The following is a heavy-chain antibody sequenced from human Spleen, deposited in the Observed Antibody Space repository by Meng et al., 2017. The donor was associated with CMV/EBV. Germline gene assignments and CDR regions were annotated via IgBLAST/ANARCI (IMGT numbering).Heavy chain of an antibody. Sequence: ASVKVSCKASGYTFTSYDINWVRQASGQGLEWMGWMNPNSGNTGYAQKFQGRVTMTRNTSISTAYMELSSLRSEDTAVYYCARGLGYCSSTSCPSDWGQGTLVTVSS. V-gene: IGHV1-8*01. CDR2: MNPNSGNT. J-gene: IGHJ4*02. CDR1: GYTFTSYD. CDR3: ARGLGYCSSTSCPSD. D-gene: IGHD2-2*01.